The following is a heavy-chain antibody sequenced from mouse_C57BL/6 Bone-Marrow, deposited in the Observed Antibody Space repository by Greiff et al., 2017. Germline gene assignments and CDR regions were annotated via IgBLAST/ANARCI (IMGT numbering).Heavy chain of an antibody. Sequence: VQLQQSGAELARPGASVKLSCKASGYTFPSYGISWVKQRTGQGLEWIGEIYPRSGNTSSNEKFKGKATLTAAKSSSTAYMELRSLTSEASAVYFGASHGYYGSMGYFDVWGTGTTVTVSS. D-gene: IGHD1-1*01. CDR2: IYPRSGNT. CDR3: ASHGYYGSMGYFDV. CDR1: GYTFPSYG. V-gene: IGHV1-81*01. J-gene: IGHJ1*03.